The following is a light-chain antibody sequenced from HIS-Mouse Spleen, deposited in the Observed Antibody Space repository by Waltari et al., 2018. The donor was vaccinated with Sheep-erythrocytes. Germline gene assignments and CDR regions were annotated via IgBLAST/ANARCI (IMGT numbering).Light chain of an antibody. J-gene: IGLJ3*02. V-gene: IGLV2-23*01. CDR3: CSYAGSSTPWV. CDR1: SSDVGSYNL. CDR2: EGS. Sequence: QSALTQPASVSGSPGQSITISCTGTSSDVGSYNLVSWYQQHPGKAPKLMIYEGSKRTSGVSNRFSGSKSGNTASLTISGVQAEDEADYYCCSYAGSSTPWVFGGGTKLTVL.